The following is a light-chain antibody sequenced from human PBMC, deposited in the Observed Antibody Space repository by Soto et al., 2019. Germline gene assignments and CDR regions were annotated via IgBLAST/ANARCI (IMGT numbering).Light chain of an antibody. CDR3: AAWDDSLSAHYV. Sequence: QSVLTQPPSASGTPGQRVTISCSGSSSNIGSNYVYWYQQLPGTAPKLLIYRNNQRPSGVPDRFSGSKSGTSASLAISWLRSEDEADYYCAAWDDSLSAHYVFGTGTKVTVL. V-gene: IGLV1-47*01. J-gene: IGLJ1*01. CDR2: RNN. CDR1: SSNIGSNY.